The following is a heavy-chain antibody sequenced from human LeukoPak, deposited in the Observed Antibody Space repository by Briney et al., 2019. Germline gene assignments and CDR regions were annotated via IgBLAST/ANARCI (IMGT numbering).Heavy chain of an antibody. D-gene: IGHD3-3*01. V-gene: IGHV1-69*05. J-gene: IGHJ5*02. CDR2: IIPIFGTA. CDR3: AREDYDFWSGYSVNRFDP. Sequence: SVKVSCKASGGTFSSYAISWVRQAPGQGLEWMGRIIPIFGTANYARKFQGRVTITTDESTSTAYMELSSLRSEDTAVYYCAREDYDFWSGYSVNRFDPWGQGTLVTVSS. CDR1: GGTFSSYA.